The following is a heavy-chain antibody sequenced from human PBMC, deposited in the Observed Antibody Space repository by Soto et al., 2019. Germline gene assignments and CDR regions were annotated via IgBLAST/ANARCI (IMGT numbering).Heavy chain of an antibody. J-gene: IGHJ4*02. D-gene: IGHD1-26*01. V-gene: IGHV3-23*01. CDR2: ISASGGST. CDR1: GFSITSFA. CDR3: AKVLSSGSYSGALEY. Sequence: GGSLRLSCIASGFSITSFAMSWVRQAPGKGLEWASAISASGGSTYADSVKGRFTISRDNSKNTLYLQMNSLRVEDTAVYYCAKVLSSGSYSGALEYWGQGALVTVSS.